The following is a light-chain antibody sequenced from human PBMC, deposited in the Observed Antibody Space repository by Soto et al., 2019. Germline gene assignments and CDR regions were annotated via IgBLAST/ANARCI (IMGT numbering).Light chain of an antibody. J-gene: IGKJ3*01. V-gene: IGKV3-11*01. CDR1: QSVSTY. CDR2: DAS. Sequence: EIVLTQSPATLSLSPGERATLSCRASQSVSTYLAWYQQKPGQAPRLLIFDASKRATGTPARFSGSGSGTDFTLTISSLEPEDFAVYYCQQRNNWPPIFTFGPGTKVDIK. CDR3: QQRNNWPPIFT.